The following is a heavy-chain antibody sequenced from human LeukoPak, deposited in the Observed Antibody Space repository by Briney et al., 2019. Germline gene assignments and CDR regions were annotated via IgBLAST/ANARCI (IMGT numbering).Heavy chain of an antibody. CDR1: GFTFSSYA. J-gene: IGHJ4*02. Sequence: PGGSLRLSCAASGFTFSSYAMSWVRQAPGKGLEWVSAISGSGGSTYYADSVKGRFTISRDNAKNSLYLQMNSLRVEDTAMYYCAGPAAYSNGWYSGYWGQGTLVTVSS. CDR2: ISGSGGST. V-gene: IGHV3-23*01. CDR3: AGPAAYSNGWYSGY. D-gene: IGHD6-19*01.